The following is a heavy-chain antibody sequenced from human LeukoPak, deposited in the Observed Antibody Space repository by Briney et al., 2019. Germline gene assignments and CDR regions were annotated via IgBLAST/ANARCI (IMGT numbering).Heavy chain of an antibody. CDR3: AKIGDRWFDP. D-gene: IGHD3-16*01. Sequence: GGSLRLSCAASGFTFDDYAMHWVRQAPGKGLEWVSGISWNSGSIGYADSVKGRFTISRDNAKNSLYLQMNSLRAEDTAVYYCAKIGDRWFDPWGQGTLVTVSS. CDR1: GFTFDDYA. CDR2: ISWNSGSI. J-gene: IGHJ5*02. V-gene: IGHV3-9*01.